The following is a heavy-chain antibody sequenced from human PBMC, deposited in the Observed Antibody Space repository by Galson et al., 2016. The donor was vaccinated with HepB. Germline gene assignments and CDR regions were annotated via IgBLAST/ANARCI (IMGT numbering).Heavy chain of an antibody. CDR3: AGGVYNYGVLLPFEF. CDR2: IYYSGTT. J-gene: IGHJ4*02. D-gene: IGHD5-18*01. CDR1: VGATSSRSYH. Sequence: ETLSLTCTVSVGATSSRSYHWGWIRQPPGKGLEWIGNIYYSGTTYANPSLKSRVTISVDESKNQFSLKLSSVAAADTAVYYCAGGVYNYGVLLPFEFWGQGTLVTVSS. V-gene: IGHV4-39*01.